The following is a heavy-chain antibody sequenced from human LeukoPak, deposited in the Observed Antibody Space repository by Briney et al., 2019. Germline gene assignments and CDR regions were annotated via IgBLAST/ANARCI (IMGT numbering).Heavy chain of an antibody. D-gene: IGHD1-26*01. CDR2: IKQDGSET. Sequence: PGGSLRLSCVVSAFEFSSNWMSWVRQAPGKGLEWVASIKQDGSETYYVDSVKGRFTISRDNAKYSLYLQMNSLRAEDTAVYYCTRDLHPSYYLPDYWGQGTLVTVSS. V-gene: IGHV3-7*04. J-gene: IGHJ4*02. CDR3: TRDLHPSYYLPDY. CDR1: AFEFSSNW.